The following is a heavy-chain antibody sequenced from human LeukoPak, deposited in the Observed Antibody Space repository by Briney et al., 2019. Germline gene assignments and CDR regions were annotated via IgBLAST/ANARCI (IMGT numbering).Heavy chain of an antibody. CDR2: ISSSSSYI. J-gene: IGHJ4*02. D-gene: IGHD3-9*01. V-gene: IGHV3-21*01. CDR3: ARGSKLRYFDWLSYPYFDY. CDR1: GFTFSSYS. Sequence: GGSLRLSCAASGFTFSSYSMNWVRQAPGKGLEWVSSISSSSSYIYYADSVKGRFTISRDNSKNTLYLQMNSLRAEDTAVYYCARGSKLRYFDWLSYPYFDYWGQGTLVTVSS.